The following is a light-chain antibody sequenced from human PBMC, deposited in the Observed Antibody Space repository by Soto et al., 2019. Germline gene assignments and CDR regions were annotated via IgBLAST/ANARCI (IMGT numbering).Light chain of an antibody. CDR2: AAS. CDR3: QQANSFPRT. V-gene: IGKV1-12*01. CDR1: QGISSW. Sequence: DIQMTQSPSSVSASVGDRVTITCRATQGISSWLALYQQKPGKAPKLLIYAASSLQSGVTSRFSGSGSGTDFTLTIIHLQPEDFATYYCQQANSFPRTFGPGTKVDIK. J-gene: IGKJ3*01.